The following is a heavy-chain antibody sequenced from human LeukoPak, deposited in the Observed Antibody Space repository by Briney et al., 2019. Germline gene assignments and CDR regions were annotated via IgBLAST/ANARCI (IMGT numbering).Heavy chain of an antibody. Sequence: PSETLSLTCTVSGGSISSYYWSWIRQPAGKGLERIGRIYTSGSTNYNPSLKSRVTISVDKSKNQFPLKLSSVTAADTAVYYCARDAPYCSSTSCQGFDPWGQGTLVTVSS. D-gene: IGHD2-2*01. J-gene: IGHJ5*02. V-gene: IGHV4-4*07. CDR3: ARDAPYCSSTSCQGFDP. CDR1: GGSISSYY. CDR2: IYTSGST.